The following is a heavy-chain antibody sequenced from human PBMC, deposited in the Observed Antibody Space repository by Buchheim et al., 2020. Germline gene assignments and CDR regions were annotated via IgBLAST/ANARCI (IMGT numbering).Heavy chain of an antibody. Sequence: QVQLVESGGGVVQPGRSLRLSCAASGFTFSSYGMHWVRQAPGKGLEWVAVISYDGSNKYYADSVKGRFTISRDNSKNTLYLQMNSLRAEDTAVYYCAKDPSGSGSRYFDYWGQGTL. CDR2: ISYDGSNK. CDR1: GFTFSSYG. CDR3: AKDPSGSGSRYFDY. V-gene: IGHV3-30*18. J-gene: IGHJ4*02. D-gene: IGHD3-10*01.